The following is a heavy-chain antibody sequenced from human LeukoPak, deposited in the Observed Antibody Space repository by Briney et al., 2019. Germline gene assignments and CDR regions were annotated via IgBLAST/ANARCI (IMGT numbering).Heavy chain of an antibody. CDR3: ARHPPPAAAGTFGP. V-gene: IGHV4-59*08. CDR1: GGSISSDY. Sequence: SETLSLTCTVSGGSISSDYWSWIRQPPGKGLEWIGYVYYSGSTNYDPSPKSRVTISVDTSKNQFSLKLSSVTAADTAVYFCARHPPPAAAGTFGPWGQGTLVTVSS. J-gene: IGHJ5*02. D-gene: IGHD6-13*01. CDR2: VYYSGST.